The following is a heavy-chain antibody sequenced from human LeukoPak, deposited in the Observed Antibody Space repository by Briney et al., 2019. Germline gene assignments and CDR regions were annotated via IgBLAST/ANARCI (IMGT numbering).Heavy chain of an antibody. CDR1: GGTFSSYA. J-gene: IGHJ5*02. CDR3: ARDLLVDCSSTSCPNNWFDP. CDR2: IIPIFGTA. Sequence: SVKVSCKASGGTFSSYAISWVRQAPGQGLEWMGGIIPIFGTANYAQKFQGRVTITTDESTSTAYMELSSLRSEDTAVYYCARDLLVDCSSTSCPNNWFDPWGQGTLVTVSS. V-gene: IGHV1-69*05. D-gene: IGHD2-2*01.